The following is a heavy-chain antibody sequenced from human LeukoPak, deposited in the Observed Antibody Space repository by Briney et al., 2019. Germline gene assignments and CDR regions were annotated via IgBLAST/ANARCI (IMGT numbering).Heavy chain of an antibody. D-gene: IGHD2-15*01. J-gene: IGHJ4*02. Sequence: SETLSLTCTVSGGSISSGGYYWSWIRQPPGKGLEWIGYIYHSGSTYYNPSLKSRVTISVDRSKNQFSLKLSSVTAADTAVYYCARWRWYFDYWGQGTLVTVSS. CDR2: IYHSGST. V-gene: IGHV4-30-2*01. CDR3: ARWRWYFDY. CDR1: GGSISSGGYY.